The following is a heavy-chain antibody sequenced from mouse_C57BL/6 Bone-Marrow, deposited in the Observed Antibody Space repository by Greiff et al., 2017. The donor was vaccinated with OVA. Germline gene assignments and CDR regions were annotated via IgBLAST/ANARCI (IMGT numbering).Heavy chain of an antibody. J-gene: IGHJ1*03. V-gene: IGHV14-2*01. D-gene: IGHD1-1*01. CDR2: IDPEDGET. Sequence: GFNIKDYYMHWVQRRTEQGLEWIGWIDPEDGETKYAPKFQGKPTITADTPSNTAYQQLSSLTSEDTAVYYCASDGSSYWYFDVWGTGTTVTVSS. CDR3: ASDGSSYWYFDV. CDR1: GFNIKDYY.